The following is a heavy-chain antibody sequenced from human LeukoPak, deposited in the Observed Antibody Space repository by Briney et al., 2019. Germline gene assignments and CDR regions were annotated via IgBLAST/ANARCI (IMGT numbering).Heavy chain of an antibody. Sequence: GSSVKVSCKASGGTFSSCAISWVRQAPGQGLEWMGGIIPIFGTANYAQKFQGRVTITTDESTSTAYMELSSLRSEDTGVYYCASCRGGDCYTQGYYYYYMDVWGKGTTVTVSS. D-gene: IGHD2-21*02. CDR2: IIPIFGTA. CDR1: GGTFSSCA. J-gene: IGHJ6*03. CDR3: ASCRGGDCYTQGYYYYYMDV. V-gene: IGHV1-69*05.